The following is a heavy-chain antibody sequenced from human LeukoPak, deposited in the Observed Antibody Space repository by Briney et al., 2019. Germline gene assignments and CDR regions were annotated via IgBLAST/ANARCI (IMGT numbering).Heavy chain of an antibody. Sequence: SVKVSCKASGGTFSSYTISWVRQAPGQGLEWMGGIIPIFGTANYAQKFQGRVTITADESTSTAYMELSSLRSEDTAVYYCARGLTYDFWSGYYWNGFDYWGQGTLVTVSS. CDR2: IIPIFGTA. CDR3: ARGLTYDFWSGYYWNGFDY. D-gene: IGHD3-3*01. CDR1: GGTFSSYT. J-gene: IGHJ4*02. V-gene: IGHV1-69*01.